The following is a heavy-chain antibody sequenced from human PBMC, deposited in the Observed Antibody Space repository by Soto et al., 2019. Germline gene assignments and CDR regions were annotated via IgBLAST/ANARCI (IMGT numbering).Heavy chain of an antibody. J-gene: IGHJ4*02. CDR1: GGIFSTYA. D-gene: IGHD3-10*01. Sequence: VASVKVSCKVSGGIFSTYAISWLRQAPGQGLEWMGGIIPIFGTPNYAQNFQGRVTITADESTSTAYMELSGLRSEDTAVYYCARDRDDYGSGNYYNRIDFWGQGTLVTVSS. CDR2: IIPIFGTP. V-gene: IGHV1-69*13. CDR3: ARDRDDYGSGNYYNRIDF.